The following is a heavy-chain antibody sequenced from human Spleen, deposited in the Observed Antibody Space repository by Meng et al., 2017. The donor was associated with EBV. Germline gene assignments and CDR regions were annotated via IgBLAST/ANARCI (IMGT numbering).Heavy chain of an antibody. D-gene: IGHD3-10*01. Sequence: LRRWGPGLVKPSGPLSPTCAVSGGSVISTNWWSWDRQPPGKGLEWIGEIYHRGSPNYNPSLQSRVTISIDRSKNQVSLKLSSVTAADTAVYYCVRTQYASGSAHFDYWGQGTLVTVSS. J-gene: IGHJ4*02. CDR2: IYHRGSP. V-gene: IGHV4-4*02. CDR3: VRTQYASGSAHFDY. CDR1: GGSVISTNW.